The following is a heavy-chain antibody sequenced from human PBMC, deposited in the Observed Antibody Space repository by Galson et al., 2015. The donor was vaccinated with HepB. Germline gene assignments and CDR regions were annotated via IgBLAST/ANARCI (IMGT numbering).Heavy chain of an antibody. CDR1: GFSFSDYW. V-gene: IGHV3-7*03. CDR2: IRYDEYEY. Sequence: SLRLSCAASGFSFSDYWMSWIRQAPGKRPVWVANIRYDEYEYYYADFVKGRFTISRDNARNSVFLQMSSLRRDDTAVYYCVRDRTYKGGNFFDFWGQGALVTVSS. J-gene: IGHJ4*02. D-gene: IGHD3-10*01. CDR3: VRDRTYKGGNFFDF.